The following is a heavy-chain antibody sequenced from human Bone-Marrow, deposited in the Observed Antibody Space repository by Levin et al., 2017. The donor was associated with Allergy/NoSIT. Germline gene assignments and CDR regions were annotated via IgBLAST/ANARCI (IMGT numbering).Heavy chain of an antibody. Sequence: GESLKISCKGSGYSFTNYWVAWVRQMPGKGLEWMGIIYPGDSDARYSPSFQGQVTISADKSISTTYLQWSSLKDSDTALYYCARGSTSSLDRVWMDWFDPWGQGTLVTVSS. D-gene: IGHD6-13*01. CDR2: IYPGDSDA. V-gene: IGHV5-51*01. J-gene: IGHJ5*02. CDR3: ARGSTSSLDRVWMDWFDP. CDR1: GYSFTNYW.